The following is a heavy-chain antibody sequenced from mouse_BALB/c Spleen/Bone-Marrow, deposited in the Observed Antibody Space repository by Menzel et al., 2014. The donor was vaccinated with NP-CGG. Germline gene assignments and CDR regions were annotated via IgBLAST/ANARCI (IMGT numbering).Heavy chain of an antibody. V-gene: IGHV1S127*01. Sequence: QVQLQQSGPQLVRPGASVKISCKASGYSFTSYWMHWVKQRPGQGLEWIGMIDPSDSETRLSQKFKDKATLTVDKSSSTAYMQLSSPTSEDSAVYYCARVWDEGSYAMDYWGQGTSVSVSS. CDR1: GYSFTSYW. CDR2: IDPSDSET. J-gene: IGHJ4*01. D-gene: IGHD4-1*01. CDR3: ARVWDEGSYAMDY.